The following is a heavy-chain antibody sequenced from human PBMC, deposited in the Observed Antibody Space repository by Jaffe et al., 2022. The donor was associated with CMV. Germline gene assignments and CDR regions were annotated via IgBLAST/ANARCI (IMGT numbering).Heavy chain of an antibody. CDR2: ISSSGSTI. CDR3: ARWGSGYYYIGDAFDI. V-gene: IGHV3-48*03. D-gene: IGHD3-22*01. CDR1: GFTFSSYE. Sequence: EVQLVESGGGLVQPGGSLRLSCAASGFTFSSYEMNWVRQAPGKGLEWVSYISSSGSTIYYADSVKGRFTISRDNAKNSLYLQMNSLRAEDTAVYYCARWGSGYYYIGDAFDIWGQGTMVTVSS. J-gene: IGHJ3*02.